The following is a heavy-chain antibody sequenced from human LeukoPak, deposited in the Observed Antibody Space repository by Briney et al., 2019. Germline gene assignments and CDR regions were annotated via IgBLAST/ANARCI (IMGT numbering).Heavy chain of an antibody. CDR2: IYSGGNT. D-gene: IGHD3-10*01. CDR1: GFTFSNYW. V-gene: IGHV3-66*01. Sequence: GSLRLSCAASGFTFSNYWMSWVRQAPGKGLECVSVIYSGGNTYYADSVKGRFTISRDKSKNTLYLQMNSLRAEDTAVYYCARDGSGRVPEMSAPDYWGQGTLVTVSS. CDR3: ARDGSGRVPEMSAPDY. J-gene: IGHJ4*02.